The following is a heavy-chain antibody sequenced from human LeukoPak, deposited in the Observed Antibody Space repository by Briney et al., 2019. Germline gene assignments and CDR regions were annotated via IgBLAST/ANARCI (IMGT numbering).Heavy chain of an antibody. V-gene: IGHV3-43*02. CDR2: ISGDGGST. J-gene: IGHJ4*02. Sequence: PGGSLRLSCAASGFTFDDYAMHWVRQAPGKGLEWVSLISGDGGSTYYADSVKGRFTISRDNSKNSLYLQMNSLRTEGTALYYCAKDRGPFWSGYYLDYWGQGTLVTVSS. CDR3: AKDRGPFWSGYYLDY. D-gene: IGHD3-3*01. CDR1: GFTFDDYA.